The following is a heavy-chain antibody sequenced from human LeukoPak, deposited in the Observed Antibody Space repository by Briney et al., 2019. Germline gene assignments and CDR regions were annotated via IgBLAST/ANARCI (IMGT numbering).Heavy chain of an antibody. CDR2: IYHSGST. V-gene: IGHV4-30-2*01. J-gene: IGHJ4*02. Sequence: SETLSLTCTVSGGSISSGGYYWSWIRQPPGKGLEWIGYIYHSGSTYYNPSLKSRVTISVDRSKNQFSLKLSSVTVADTAVYFCARTGARYFDFWGRGTLVTVSS. D-gene: IGHD1-14*01. CDR3: ARTGARYFDF. CDR1: GGSISSGGYY.